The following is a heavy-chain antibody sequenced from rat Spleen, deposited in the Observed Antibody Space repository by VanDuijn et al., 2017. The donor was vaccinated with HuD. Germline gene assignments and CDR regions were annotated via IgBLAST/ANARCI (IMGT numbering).Heavy chain of an antibody. CDR3: ARHAGDYGSFFDY. V-gene: IGHV5-25*01. CDR2: TTSGGGNT. J-gene: IGHJ2*01. D-gene: IGHD1-3*01. CDR1: GFTFSSYD. Sequence: EVQLVESGGGLVQPGRSLKLSCVASGFTFSSYDMAWVRQAPTKGLEWVASTTSGGGNTYYRDSVKGRFTISRDNTKSTLYLQMDSLRSEDTATYYCARHAGDYGSFFDYWGQGVMVTVSS.